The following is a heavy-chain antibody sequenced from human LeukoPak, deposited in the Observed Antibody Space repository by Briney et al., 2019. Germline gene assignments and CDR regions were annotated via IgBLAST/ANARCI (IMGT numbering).Heavy chain of an antibody. CDR3: ARQMVAYGDYVMDY. Sequence: KPSETLSLTCTVSGDSISSSSYYWGWIRQPPGKGLEWIGSIYYSGSTYYNPSLKSRVTISVDTSKNQFSLKVSSVTVADTAVYYCARQMVAYGDYVMDYWGQGNLVTVSS. J-gene: IGHJ4*02. CDR1: GDSISSSSYY. D-gene: IGHD4-17*01. V-gene: IGHV4-39*01. CDR2: IYYSGST.